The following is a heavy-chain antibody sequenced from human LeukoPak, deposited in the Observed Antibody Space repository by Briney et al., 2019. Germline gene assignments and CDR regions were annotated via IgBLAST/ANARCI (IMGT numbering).Heavy chain of an antibody. D-gene: IGHD2-2*01. V-gene: IGHV4-30-2*01. Sequence: SQTLSLTCTVSGGSISSGGYYWSWIRQPPGKGLEWIGHIYHSGSTYYNPSLKSRVTISVDRSKNQFPLKLSSVTAADTAVYYCARDEAPGIVVVPAPGPWGQGTLVTVSS. CDR1: GGSISSGGYY. CDR3: ARDEAPGIVVVPAPGP. J-gene: IGHJ5*02. CDR2: IYHSGST.